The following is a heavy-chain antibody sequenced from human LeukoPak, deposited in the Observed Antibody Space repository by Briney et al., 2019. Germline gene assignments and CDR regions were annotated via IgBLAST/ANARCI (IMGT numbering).Heavy chain of an antibody. Sequence: PGASLRLSCAASGFTFSSYAMSWVRQAPGKGLEWVSVISGSGGSTDYADSVKGRFTISRDNSKNTLYLQMNSLRAEDTAVYYCAKPGGDGSGSYYKPPRYWGQGTLVTVSS. V-gene: IGHV3-23*01. CDR2: ISGSGGST. CDR3: AKPGGDGSGSYYKPPRY. J-gene: IGHJ4*02. CDR1: GFTFSSYA. D-gene: IGHD3-10*01.